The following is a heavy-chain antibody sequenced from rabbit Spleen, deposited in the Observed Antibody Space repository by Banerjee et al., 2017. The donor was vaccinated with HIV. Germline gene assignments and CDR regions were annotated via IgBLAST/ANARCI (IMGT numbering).Heavy chain of an antibody. D-gene: IGHD4-2*01. V-gene: IGHV1S40*01. CDR1: GFTISSYH. J-gene: IGHJ6*01. CDR2: IYTNVGSP. CDR3: ARDLAAVIGWNFGL. Sequence: QSLEESGGGLVTPGGTLTLTCTTSGFTISSYHICWVRQAPGKGLEWIACIYTNVGSPNYASWAKGRFTISKTSSTTVTLQMTSLTDADTATYFCARDLAAVIGWNFGLWGQGTLVTVS.